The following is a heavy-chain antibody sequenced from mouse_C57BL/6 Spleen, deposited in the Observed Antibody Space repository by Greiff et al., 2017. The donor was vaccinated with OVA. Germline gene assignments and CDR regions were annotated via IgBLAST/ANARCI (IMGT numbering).Heavy chain of an antibody. CDR1: GFTFSDYY. J-gene: IGHJ2*01. V-gene: IGHV5-16*01. CDR3: ARDRRNSGYFDY. Sequence: EVNVVESEGGLVQPGSSMKLSCTASGFTFSDYYMAWVRQVPEKGLEWVANINYDGSSTYYLDTLKSRFIISRDNAKTILYLQLSSLQSEDTATYYCARDRRNSGYFDYWGQSTPLTVSS. CDR2: INYDGSST. D-gene: IGHD3-1*01.